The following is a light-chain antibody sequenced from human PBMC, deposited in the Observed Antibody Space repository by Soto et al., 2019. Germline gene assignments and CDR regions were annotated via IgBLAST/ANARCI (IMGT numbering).Light chain of an antibody. CDR1: SSDVGGSGL. V-gene: IGLV2-23*01. CDR2: EGF. Sequence: QSALTQPDSVSGSPGQSISISCTGTSSDVGGSGLVSWYQFHPGKPPKLLIFEGFKRPSGVSNRFSGSKSGSTACLTISGLQAEDEADYYCCSYAGRSTWDVVFGGGTKVTVL. CDR3: CSYAGRSTWDVV. J-gene: IGLJ2*01.